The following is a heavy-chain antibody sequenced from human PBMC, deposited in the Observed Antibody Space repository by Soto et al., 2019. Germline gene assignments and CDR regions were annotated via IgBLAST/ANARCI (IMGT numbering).Heavy chain of an antibody. CDR3: ARESTIVGAARYYFDY. D-gene: IGHD1-26*01. CDR2: IYTSGST. Sequence: PSETLSLTCTVSGGSISSYYWSWIRQPAGKGLEWIGRIYTSGSTNYNPSLKSRVTMSVDTSKNQLSLKLSSVTAADTAVYYCARESTIVGAARYYFDYWGQGTLVTVSS. J-gene: IGHJ4*02. CDR1: GGSISSYY. V-gene: IGHV4-4*07.